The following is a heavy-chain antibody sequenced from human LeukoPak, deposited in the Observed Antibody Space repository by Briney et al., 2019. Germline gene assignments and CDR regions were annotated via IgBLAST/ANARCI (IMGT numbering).Heavy chain of an antibody. CDR3: ARDSTCGGDCYYFDY. V-gene: IGHV3-53*01. D-gene: IGHD2-21*02. CDR1: GFTVSSNY. Sequence: GGSLRLSCAASGFTVSSNYMSWVRQAPGKGLEWVSVIYSGGSTYYADSVKGRFTISRDNSKNTLYLQMNSLRAEDTAVYYCARDSTCGGDCYYFDYWAREPWSPSPQ. CDR2: IYSGGST. J-gene: IGHJ4*02.